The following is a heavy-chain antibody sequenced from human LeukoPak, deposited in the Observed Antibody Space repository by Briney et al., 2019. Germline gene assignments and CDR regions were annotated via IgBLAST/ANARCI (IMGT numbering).Heavy chain of an antibody. CDR1: GFTFSTYW. CDR2: IKQDGSEK. CDR3: ARYEWELPYTYYFDY. Sequence: GGSLRLSCAASGFTFSTYWVSWVRQAPGKGLEGVANIKQDGSEKYYVDSVKGRFTISRDNAKNSLYLQMNSLRAEDTAVYYCARYEWELPYTYYFDYWGQGTLVTVSS. J-gene: IGHJ4*02. D-gene: IGHD1-26*01. V-gene: IGHV3-7*01.